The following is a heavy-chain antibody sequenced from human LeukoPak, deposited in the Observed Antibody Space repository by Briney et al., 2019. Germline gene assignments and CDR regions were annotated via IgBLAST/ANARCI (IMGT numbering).Heavy chain of an antibody. CDR3: ARDAAAGAGVFDY. V-gene: IGHV3-23*01. CDR2: ISGSGYNT. D-gene: IGHD6-13*01. CDR1: GFTFSSYA. J-gene: IGHJ4*02. Sequence: GGSLRLSWAASGFTFSSYAMSCVRQAPGKGLEWVSAISGSGYNTYYADSVKGRFTISRDNSKNMVLLQMNSLRAEDTAVYYCARDAAAGAGVFDYWGQGTLVTVSS.